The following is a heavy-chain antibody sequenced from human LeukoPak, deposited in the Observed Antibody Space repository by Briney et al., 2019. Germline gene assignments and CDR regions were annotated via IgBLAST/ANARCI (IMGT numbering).Heavy chain of an antibody. V-gene: IGHV1-18*04. D-gene: IGHD6-13*01. CDR2: ISAYNGNT. Sequence: ASVKVSCKASGYTFTSYYMHWVRQAPGQGLEWMGWISAYNGNTNYAQKLQGRVTMTTDTSTSTAYMELRSLRSDDTAVYYCARGPGYSNPENWFDPWGQGTLVTVSS. J-gene: IGHJ5*02. CDR3: ARGPGYSNPENWFDP. CDR1: GYTFTSYY.